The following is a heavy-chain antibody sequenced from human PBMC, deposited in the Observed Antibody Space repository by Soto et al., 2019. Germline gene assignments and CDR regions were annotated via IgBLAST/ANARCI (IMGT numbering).Heavy chain of an antibody. CDR3: AKYYGGNSDAFDI. CDR1: GGSISSYY. V-gene: IGHV4-59*01. CDR2: IYYSGST. Sequence: SETLSLTCTVSGGSISSYYWSWIRQPPGKGLEWIGYIYYSGSTNYNPSLKSRVTISVDTSKNQFSLKLSSVTAADTAVYYCAKYYGGNSDAFDIWGQGTMVTVSS. J-gene: IGHJ3*02. D-gene: IGHD4-17*01.